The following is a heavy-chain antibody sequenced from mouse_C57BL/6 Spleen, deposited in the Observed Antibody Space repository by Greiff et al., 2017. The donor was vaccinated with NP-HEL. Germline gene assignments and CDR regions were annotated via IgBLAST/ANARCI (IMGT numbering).Heavy chain of an antibody. CDR3: ARIYYDYGDY. CDR1: GYTFTSYW. J-gene: IGHJ2*01. CDR2: IDPSDSET. V-gene: IGHV1-52*01. D-gene: IGHD2-4*01. Sequence: QVQLKQPGAELVRPGSSVKLSCKASGYTFTSYWMHWVKQRPIQGLEWIGNIDPSDSETHYNQKFKDKATLTVDKSSSTAYMQLSSLTSEDSAVYYCARIYYDYGDYWGQGTTLTVSS.